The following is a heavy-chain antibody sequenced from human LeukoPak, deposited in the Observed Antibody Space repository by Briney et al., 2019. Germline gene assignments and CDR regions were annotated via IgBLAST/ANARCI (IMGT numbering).Heavy chain of an antibody. CDR2: ISSSSSYI. J-gene: IGHJ6*02. CDR1: GFTFSSYR. V-gene: IGHV3-21*01. Sequence: GGSLRLSCAASGFTFSSYRMNWVRQAPGKGLEWVSSISSSSSYIYYADSVKGRFTISRDNAKNSLYLQMNSLRAEDTAVYYCARVSWLFLRSYGMDVWGQGTTVTVSS. D-gene: IGHD3-22*01. CDR3: ARVSWLFLRSYGMDV.